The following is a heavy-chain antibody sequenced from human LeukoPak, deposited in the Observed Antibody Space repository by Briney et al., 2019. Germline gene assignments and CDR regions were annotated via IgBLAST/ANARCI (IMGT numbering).Heavy chain of an antibody. CDR3: AREGGSSSCLDY. J-gene: IGHJ4*02. CDR1: GFTPCSNY. D-gene: IGHD6-13*01. Sequence: GSLRLSCAASGFTPCSNYTSSGCQSPREGLEWVSVIYSGGSTYYADSVQGRFTISRDTSKNTLYLQMNSLRAEDTAVYYCAREGGSSSCLDYWGQGTLVTVSS. CDR2: IYSGGST. V-gene: IGHV3-53*01.